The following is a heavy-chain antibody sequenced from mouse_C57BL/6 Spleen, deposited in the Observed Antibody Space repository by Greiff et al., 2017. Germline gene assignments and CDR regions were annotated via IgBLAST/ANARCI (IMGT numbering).Heavy chain of an antibody. CDR1: GYTFTSYW. V-gene: IGHV1-64*01. CDR3: ARSPIYYDLWAMDY. Sequence: QVQLQQPGAELVKPGASVKLSCKASGYTFTSYWMHWVKQRPGQGLEWIGMIHPNSGSTNYNEKFKSKATLTVDKSSSTAYMQLSSLTSEDSAVYYCARSPIYYDLWAMDYWGQGTSVTVSS. CDR2: IHPNSGST. J-gene: IGHJ4*01. D-gene: IGHD2-4*01.